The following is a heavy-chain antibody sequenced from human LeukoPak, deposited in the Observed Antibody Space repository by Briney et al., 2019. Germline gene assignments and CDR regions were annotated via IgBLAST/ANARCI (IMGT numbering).Heavy chain of an antibody. V-gene: IGHV3-9*01. CDR1: GFTFDDYA. D-gene: IGHD5-18*01. CDR3: AKGSFSGYTYGYYYFDY. J-gene: IGHJ4*02. CDR2: ISWNSGNT. Sequence: PGRSLRLSCAASGFTFDDYAMHWVRQAPGKGLEWVSGISWNSGNTDSADSVKGRFTISRDNARNSLYLQMSSLTAEDTAFYYCAKGSFSGYTYGYYYFDYWGQGTLVTVSS.